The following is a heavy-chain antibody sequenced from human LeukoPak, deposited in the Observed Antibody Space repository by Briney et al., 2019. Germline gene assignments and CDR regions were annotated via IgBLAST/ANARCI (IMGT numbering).Heavy chain of an antibody. V-gene: IGHV1-18*01. CDR2: VSAYNGNT. CDR3: ARDPVDTAMKRFDP. Sequence: ASVKVSCEASGYTFTTYGISWVRQAPGQGLEWMGWVSAYNGNTNYAQKLQGRVTMTTDTSANTAYMELGSLRSDDTAVYYCARDPVDTAMKRFDPWGQGTLVSVSS. J-gene: IGHJ5*02. D-gene: IGHD5-18*01. CDR1: GYTFTTYG.